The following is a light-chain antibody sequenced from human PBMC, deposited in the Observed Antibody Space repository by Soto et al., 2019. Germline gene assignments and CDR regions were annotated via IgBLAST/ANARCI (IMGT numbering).Light chain of an antibody. Sequence: DIQMTQSPSALSASIGDRVTIVCRARRNIGTWLAWYQQRPGNDTGLLIQDASSVNSEGPSRLSGTGSGTEFTLTITTLQPDDFAPYHCKHWRHYQYIFAQG. J-gene: IGKJ2*01. CDR1: RNIGTW. CDR3: KHWRHYQYI. V-gene: IGKV1-5*02. CDR2: DAS.